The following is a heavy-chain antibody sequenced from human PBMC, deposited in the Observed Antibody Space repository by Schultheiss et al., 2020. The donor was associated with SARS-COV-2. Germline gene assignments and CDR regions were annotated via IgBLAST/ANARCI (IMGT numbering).Heavy chain of an antibody. Sequence: GGSLRLSCAASGFTFSSYAMHWVRQAPGKGLEYVSAISSNGGSTYYANSVKGRFTISRDNSKNTLYLQMGSLRAEDMAVYYCARATDYCSSTSCYRGFNDYWGQGTLVTVS. D-gene: IGHD2-2*02. J-gene: IGHJ4*02. CDR1: GFTFSSYA. CDR3: ARATDYCSSTSCYRGFNDY. CDR2: ISSNGGST. V-gene: IGHV3-64*01.